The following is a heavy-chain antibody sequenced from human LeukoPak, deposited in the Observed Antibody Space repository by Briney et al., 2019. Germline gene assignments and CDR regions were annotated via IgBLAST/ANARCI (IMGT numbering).Heavy chain of an antibody. J-gene: IGHJ3*02. V-gene: IGHV3-21*01. CDR1: RVTLTIYT. CDR2: ISSSSSYI. Sequence: GGAPRLSSTPSRVTLTIYTMNTVPDAPEKRLEWVSSISSSSSYIYYADSVKGRFTISRDNAKNSLYLQMNSLRAEDTAVYYCASGRSDAFDIWGQGTMVTVSS. CDR3: ASGRSDAFDI. D-gene: IGHD1-26*01.